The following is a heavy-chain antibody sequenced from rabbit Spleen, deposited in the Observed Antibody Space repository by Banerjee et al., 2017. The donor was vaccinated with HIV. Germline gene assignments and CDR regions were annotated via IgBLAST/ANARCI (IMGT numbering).Heavy chain of an antibody. J-gene: IGHJ6*01. CDR1: GVSFSSNHY. CDR3: ARDSASSFSSYGMDL. D-gene: IGHD8-1*01. CDR2: IDAGSSGFT. V-gene: IGHV1S45*01. Sequence: QEQLEESGGGLVKPGASLTLTCTASGVSFSSNHYMCWVRQAPGKGLEWIACIDAGSSGFTYFASWAKGRFTCSKTSSTTATLQMTSLTVADTATYFCARDSASSFSSYGMDLWGPGTLVTVS.